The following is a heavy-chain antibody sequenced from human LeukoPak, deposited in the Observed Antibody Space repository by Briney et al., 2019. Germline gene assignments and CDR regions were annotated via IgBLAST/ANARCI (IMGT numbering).Heavy chain of an antibody. D-gene: IGHD3-22*01. CDR1: GFTFSNYW. Sequence: GGSLRLSCTASGFTFSNYWMSWVRQAPEKGLEWVANIKQDGSEKNYVNSVKGRFIISRDNAKNSLSLQMNSLRAEDTAVYYCATPLDYYDSSGYHQGGDWGQGTLVTVSS. CDR3: ATPLDYYDSSGYHQGGD. CDR2: IKQDGSEK. J-gene: IGHJ4*02. V-gene: IGHV3-7*03.